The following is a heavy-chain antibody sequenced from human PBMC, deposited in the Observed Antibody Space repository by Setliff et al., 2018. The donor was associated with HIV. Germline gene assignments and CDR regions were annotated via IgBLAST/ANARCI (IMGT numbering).Heavy chain of an antibody. CDR3: ARHSPSDY. CDR2: IYTTGST. J-gene: IGHJ4*02. CDR1: GDSISNYY. Sequence: SETLSLTCTVSGDSISNYYWSWVRQPPGKGLEWIGYIYTTGSTNYNPSLKSRVTMSVDTSKNQFSLKLSSVTAADTAVYYCARHSPSDYWGQGTLVTVSS. V-gene: IGHV4-4*09.